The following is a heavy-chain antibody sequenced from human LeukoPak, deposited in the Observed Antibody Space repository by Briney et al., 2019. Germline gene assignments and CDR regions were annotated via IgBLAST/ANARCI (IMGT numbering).Heavy chain of an antibody. D-gene: IGHD3-16*02. CDR3: ARYYDYVWGSYRDDAFDI. V-gene: IGHV4-59*01. CDR1: GGSISSYY. Sequence: SETLSLTCTVSGGSISSYYWSWIRQPPGKGLEWIGYIYYSGSTNYNLSLKSRVTISVDTSKNQFSLKLSSVTAADTAVYYCARYYDYVWGSYRDDAFDIWGQGTVVTVSS. CDR2: IYYSGST. J-gene: IGHJ3*02.